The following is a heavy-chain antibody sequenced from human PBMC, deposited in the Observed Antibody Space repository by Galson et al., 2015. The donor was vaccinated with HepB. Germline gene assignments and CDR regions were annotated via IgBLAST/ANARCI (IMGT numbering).Heavy chain of an antibody. V-gene: IGHV5-10-1*01. Sequence: QSGAEMKKPGESLRISCTGYGYRFTSYWISWVRQMPGKGLEWMGRIDPSDSYSNHSPSFQGHVTISADKSISTAYLQWSSLKASDTAMYYCARSRSDSSGYFRNLVYWGQGTLFTVS. J-gene: IGHJ4*02. CDR1: GYRFTSYW. CDR3: ARSRSDSSGYFRNLVY. CDR2: IDPSDSYS. D-gene: IGHD3-22*01.